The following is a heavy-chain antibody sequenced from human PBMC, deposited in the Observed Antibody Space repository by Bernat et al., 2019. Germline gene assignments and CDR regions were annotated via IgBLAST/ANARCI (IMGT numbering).Heavy chain of an antibody. CDR3: AGGWGYLDL. Sequence: QVQLQESGPGLVKPSETLSLTCTVSGGSISSYYWSWIRQPPGKGLEWIGYIYYSGSTNYSPSLKSRVTISVDTSKNQFSLKLSSVAAADTAVYYCAGGWGYLDLWGRGTLVTVSS. CDR2: IYYSGST. CDR1: GGSISSYY. J-gene: IGHJ2*01. V-gene: IGHV4-59*08. D-gene: IGHD3-16*01.